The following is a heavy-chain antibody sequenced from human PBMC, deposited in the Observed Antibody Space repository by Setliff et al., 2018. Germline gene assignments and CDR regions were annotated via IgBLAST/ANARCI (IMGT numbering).Heavy chain of an antibody. Sequence: PGGSLRLSCAASGFTFDDYGMGWVRQAPGKGLEWVSGFNWNGGSTGYADSVKGRFTLSRDNAKNSLYLQMNSLRAEDTALYYCARDYYYDSSGYRVSAFDIWGHGTMVTVSS. CDR3: ARDYYYDSSGYRVSAFDI. D-gene: IGHD3-22*01. CDR2: FNWNGGST. V-gene: IGHV3-20*04. CDR1: GFTFDDYG. J-gene: IGHJ3*02.